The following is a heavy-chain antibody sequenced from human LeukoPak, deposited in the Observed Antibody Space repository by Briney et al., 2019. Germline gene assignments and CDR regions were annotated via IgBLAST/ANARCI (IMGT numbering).Heavy chain of an antibody. CDR1: GFTFSSLA. D-gene: IGHD1-26*01. CDR2: ISGSGGST. Sequence: GSLRLSFSTSGFTFSSLAMNWVRQAPGKGLEWVSAISGSGGSTYYADSVKGRFTISRDNSKNTLYLQMNSLRAEDTAVYYCAKEGGPTDFDYWGQGTLVTVSS. J-gene: IGHJ4*02. V-gene: IGHV3-23*01. CDR3: AKEGGPTDFDY.